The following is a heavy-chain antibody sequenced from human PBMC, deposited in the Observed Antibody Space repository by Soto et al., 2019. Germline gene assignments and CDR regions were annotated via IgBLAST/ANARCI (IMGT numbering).Heavy chain of an antibody. CDR3: ARHVRNYDYVWGSYRSSYFDY. Sequence: SETLSLTCTVSGCSIISSSYYWGWIRQPPGKGLEWIGSIYYSGSTYYNPSLKSRVTISVDTSKNQFSLKLSSVTAADTAVYYCARHVRNYDYVWGSYRSSYFDYWGQGTLVTVS. V-gene: IGHV4-39*01. J-gene: IGHJ4*02. CDR1: GCSIISSSYY. CDR2: IYYSGST. D-gene: IGHD3-16*02.